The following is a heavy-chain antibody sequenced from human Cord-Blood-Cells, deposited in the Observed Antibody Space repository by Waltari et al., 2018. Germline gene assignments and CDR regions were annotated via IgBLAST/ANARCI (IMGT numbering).Heavy chain of an antibody. CDR1: GFTFSDHY. V-gene: IGHV3-72*01. CDR3: ARDLDY. J-gene: IGHJ4*02. Sequence: EVQLVESGGGLVKPGGSLRLSCAASGFTFSDHYLDWVRQAPGKGLEWVGRTRNKANSYTTEYAASAKGRFTISRDDSKNSLYLQMNSLKTEDTAVYYCARDLDYWGQGTLVTVSS. CDR2: TRNKANSYTT.